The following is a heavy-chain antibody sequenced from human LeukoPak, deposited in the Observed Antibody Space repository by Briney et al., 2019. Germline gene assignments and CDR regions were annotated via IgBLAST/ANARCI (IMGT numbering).Heavy chain of an antibody. CDR3: ARRYCGGDCYSDY. D-gene: IGHD2-21*02. CDR1: GGSISSYY. V-gene: IGHV4-59*08. Sequence: PSETLSLTCTVYGGSISSYYWSWIRQPPGKGLEWIGCIYYSGSTNYNPSLKSRVTISVDTSKNQFSLKLSSVTAADTAVYYCARRYCGGDCYSDYWGQGTLVTVCS. J-gene: IGHJ4*02. CDR2: IYYSGST.